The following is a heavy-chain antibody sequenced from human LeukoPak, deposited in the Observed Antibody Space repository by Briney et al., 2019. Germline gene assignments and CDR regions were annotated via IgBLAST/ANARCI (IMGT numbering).Heavy chain of an antibody. J-gene: IGHJ5*02. D-gene: IGHD3-10*01. V-gene: IGHV4-38-2*02. CDR3: ARDKGQYGSGTRGFTWFDP. CDR2: IYSRGST. CDR1: GYSISSGYY. Sequence: PSETLSLTCTVSGYSISSGYYWGWIRQSPGKGLEWIGSIYSRGSTYYNPSLKSRVIVSSDMSKNQFSLMLNSVTAADTAVYYCARDKGQYGSGTRGFTWFDPWGQGTLVIVSS.